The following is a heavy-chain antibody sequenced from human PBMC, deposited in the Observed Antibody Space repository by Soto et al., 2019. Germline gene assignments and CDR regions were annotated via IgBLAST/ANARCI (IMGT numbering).Heavy chain of an antibody. CDR2: ISAYNGDT. CDR3: VRDASSGYRGWWDP. Sequence: QVQMVQSGNEVKKPGASVMVSCKTSGYTFTSYGVSWVRQAPGQGLEWIGRISAYNGDTLYARKVQGRVTVTADTATDTVYMELRSLTSDDTAVYYCVRDASSGYRGWWDPWGQGTLVTVSS. J-gene: IGHJ5*02. V-gene: IGHV1-18*01. D-gene: IGHD6-25*01. CDR1: GYTFTSYG.